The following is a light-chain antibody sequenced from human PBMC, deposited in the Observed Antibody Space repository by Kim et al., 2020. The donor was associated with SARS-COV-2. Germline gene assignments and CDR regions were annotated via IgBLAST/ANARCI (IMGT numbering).Light chain of an antibody. V-gene: IGKV1-5*03. J-gene: IGKJ1*01. Sequence: DIQMTQSPSTLSASVGDRVTITCRASQSISTWLAWYQQKPGNAPKLLIYKASSLESGVPSRFSGSGSGTEFTLTISSLQPDDFATYYCQQYNSYSPCTFGQGTKVDIK. CDR3: QQYNSYSPCT. CDR2: KAS. CDR1: QSISTW.